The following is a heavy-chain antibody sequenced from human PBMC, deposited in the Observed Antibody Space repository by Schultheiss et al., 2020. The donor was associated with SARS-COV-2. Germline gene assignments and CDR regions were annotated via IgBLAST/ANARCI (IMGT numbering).Heavy chain of an antibody. CDR3: ARANSYYYGSGKRLNWFDP. J-gene: IGHJ5*02. D-gene: IGHD3-10*01. CDR2: IWYDGSNK. Sequence: GESLKISCAASGFTFSSYGMHWVRQAPGKGLEWVAVIWYDGSNKYYADSVKGRFTISRDNSKNTLYLQMNSLRAEDTAVYYCARANSYYYGSGKRLNWFDPWGQGTLVTVSS. V-gene: IGHV3-33*01. CDR1: GFTFSSYG.